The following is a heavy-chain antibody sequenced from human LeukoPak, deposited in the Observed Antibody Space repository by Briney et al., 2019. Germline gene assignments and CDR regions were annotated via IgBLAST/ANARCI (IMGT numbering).Heavy chain of an antibody. D-gene: IGHD6-13*01. V-gene: IGHV3-7*01. CDR2: IRLDGGEK. Sequence: GGSLRLSCAVSGFTFSSYWMNWVRQAPGKGLEWVASIRLDGGEKSYVDSVKGRFTISRDNTKNSLYQRMSSLRAGDTAVYFCARDGAAAGLYFDLWGQGTLVTVSS. CDR1: GFTFSSYW. J-gene: IGHJ4*01. CDR3: ARDGAAAGLYFDL.